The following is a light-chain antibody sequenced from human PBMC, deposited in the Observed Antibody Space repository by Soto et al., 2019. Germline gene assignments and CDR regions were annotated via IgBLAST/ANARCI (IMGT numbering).Light chain of an antibody. J-gene: IGLJ3*02. Sequence: QSVLTQPRSVSGSPGQSVTISCTGTSSDIGSYNYVSWYQQHPGKAPKLMIYDVSKRPSGVPDRFSGSKSGNTASLTISGLQTEDEADYYCCTFAGSYLWVFGGGTQLTVL. CDR3: CTFAGSYLWV. V-gene: IGLV2-11*01. CDR1: SSDIGSYNY. CDR2: DVS.